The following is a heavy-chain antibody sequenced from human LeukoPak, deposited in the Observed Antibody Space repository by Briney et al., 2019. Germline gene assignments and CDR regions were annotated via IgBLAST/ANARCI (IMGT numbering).Heavy chain of an antibody. Sequence: GGSLRLSCATSGFTFNNYNMNWVRQAPGRALEWVSSITSSGTYIFYADSVKGRFTISRDNTKNSLYLQMNSLGPEDTAVYYCARDPYSGNYGNYYYYYMDVWGKGTTVTVSS. CDR3: ARDPYSGNYGNYYYYYMDV. V-gene: IGHV3-21*01. CDR2: ITSSGTYI. D-gene: IGHD1-26*01. J-gene: IGHJ6*03. CDR1: GFTFNNYN.